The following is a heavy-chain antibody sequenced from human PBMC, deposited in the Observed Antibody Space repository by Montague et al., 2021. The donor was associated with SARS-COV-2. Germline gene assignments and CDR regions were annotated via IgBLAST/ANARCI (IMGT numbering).Heavy chain of an antibody. Sequence: SETLSLTCTVSGGSISSYYWTWIRQPPGKGLESIGYIYHNGSTTYNPSLKSRVTISVDTSKNQFSLNLSSVRVADTAVYYCARAVGNSADYYNYTMDVWGQGTTVTVSS. D-gene: IGHD4-23*01. CDR2: IYHNGST. CDR1: GGSISSYY. V-gene: IGHV4-59*01. CDR3: ARAVGNSADYYNYTMDV. J-gene: IGHJ6*02.